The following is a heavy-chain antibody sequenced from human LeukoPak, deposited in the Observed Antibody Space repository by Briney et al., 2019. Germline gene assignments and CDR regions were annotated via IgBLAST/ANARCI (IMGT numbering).Heavy chain of an antibody. CDR1: GGSISSYY. J-gene: IGHJ6*02. Sequence: SETLSLTCTVSGGSISSYYWSWIRQPPGKGLEWIGYIYYSGSTNYNPSLKSRVTISADTSKNQFSLKLSSVTAADTAVYYCARGVGYYAYYYYGMDVWGQGTTVTVSS. CDR3: ARGVGYYAYYYYGMDV. V-gene: IGHV4-59*01. D-gene: IGHD3-22*01. CDR2: IYYSGST.